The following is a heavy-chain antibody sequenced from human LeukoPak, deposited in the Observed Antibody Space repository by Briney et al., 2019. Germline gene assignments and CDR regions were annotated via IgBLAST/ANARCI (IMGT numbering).Heavy chain of an antibody. CDR2: ISWDGGST. V-gene: IGHV3-43D*03. CDR1: GFTFDDYA. J-gene: IGHJ6*03. Sequence: PGGSLRLSCAASGFTFDDYAMHWVRQAPGKGLEWVSLISWDGGSTYYADSVKGRFTISRDNSKNPLYLQMNSLRAEDTALYYCAKAANSYSSSSHMDVWGKGTTVTVSS. CDR3: AKAANSYSSSSHMDV. D-gene: IGHD6-6*01.